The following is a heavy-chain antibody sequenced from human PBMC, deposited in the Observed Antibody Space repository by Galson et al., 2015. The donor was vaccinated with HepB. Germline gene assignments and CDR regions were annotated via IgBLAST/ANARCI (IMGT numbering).Heavy chain of an antibody. D-gene: IGHD6-6*01. CDR3: AKDDEYSRLEGKFDY. CDR2: ISGSGGST. J-gene: IGHJ4*02. Sequence: SLRLSCAASGFTFSSYAMSWVRQAPGKGLEWVSAISGSGGSTYYADSVKGRFTISRDNSKNTLYLQMNFLRAEDTAVYYCAKDDEYSRLEGKFDYWGQGTLVTVSS. CDR1: GFTFSSYA. V-gene: IGHV3-23*01.